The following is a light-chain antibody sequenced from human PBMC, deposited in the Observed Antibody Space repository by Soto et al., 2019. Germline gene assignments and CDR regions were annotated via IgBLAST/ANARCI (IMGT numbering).Light chain of an antibody. CDR1: QSVTSSY. CDR2: GAS. Sequence: EIVLTQSPGTLSLSAGESATLXXRASQSVTSSYLAWYQQKPGQAPRXXIYGASSRATGIPDRFSGSGSGTDFTLTISRLEPEDCAVYYCQQYGRSPLTFGGGTKVDIK. J-gene: IGKJ4*01. V-gene: IGKV3-20*01. CDR3: QQYGRSPLT.